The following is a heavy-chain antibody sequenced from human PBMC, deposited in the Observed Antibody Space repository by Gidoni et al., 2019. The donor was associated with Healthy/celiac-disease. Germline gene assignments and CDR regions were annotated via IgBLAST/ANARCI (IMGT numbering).Heavy chain of an antibody. CDR2: INHSGST. D-gene: IGHD6-13*01. J-gene: IGHJ4*02. CDR3: ARGPPGIAAAGLRKKFDY. V-gene: IGHV4-34*01. CDR1: GASFSGYY. Sequence: QVQLQQWGAGLLTPSETLSLTCAVYGASFSGYYWSWIRQPPGKGLEWIGEINHSGSTNYNPSLKSRVTISVDTSKNQFSLKLSSVTAADTAVYYCARGPPGIAAAGLRKKFDYWGQGTLVTVSS.